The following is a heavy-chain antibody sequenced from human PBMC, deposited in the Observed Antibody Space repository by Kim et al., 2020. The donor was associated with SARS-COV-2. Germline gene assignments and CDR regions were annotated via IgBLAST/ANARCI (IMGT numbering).Heavy chain of an antibody. CDR3: ARGSGTVERSAYYYYYYMDV. D-gene: IGHD2-8*02. CDR1: GGTFSSYA. CDR2: IIPILGIA. V-gene: IGHV1-69*04. J-gene: IGHJ6*03. Sequence: SVKVSCKASGGTFSSYAISWVRQAPGQGLEWMGRIIPILGIANYAQKFQGRVTITADKSTSTAYMELSSLRSEDTAVYYCARGSGTVERSAYYYYYYMDVWGKGTTVTVSS.